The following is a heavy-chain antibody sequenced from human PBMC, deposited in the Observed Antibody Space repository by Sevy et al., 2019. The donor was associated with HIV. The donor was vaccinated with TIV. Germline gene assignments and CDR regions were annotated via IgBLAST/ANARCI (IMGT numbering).Heavy chain of an antibody. CDR1: GFTFSTYA. D-gene: IGHD2-15*01. Sequence: GESLKISCAASGFTFSTYAMSRVRQAPGKGLEWVSGISGSGGSTYYADSLKGRFTIFRDNSKNTLSLQMNSLRAEDTAVYYCAKGDRTFYGLDVWGQGTTVTVSS. CDR3: AKGDRTFYGLDV. V-gene: IGHV3-23*01. J-gene: IGHJ6*02. CDR2: ISGSGGST.